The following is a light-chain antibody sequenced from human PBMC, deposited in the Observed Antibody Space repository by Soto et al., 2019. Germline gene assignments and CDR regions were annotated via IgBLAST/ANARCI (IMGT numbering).Light chain of an antibody. Sequence: DIQLTQSPSSLSASVGDRVTITCRASQSISTRLAWYQQKPGKAPKLLIYDASSLESGVPSRFSGSGSGTEFTLTITSLHPEDFASYYCQQYNSYSTFGQGTKVYI. V-gene: IGKV1-5*01. CDR1: QSISTR. J-gene: IGKJ1*01. CDR2: DAS. CDR3: QQYNSYST.